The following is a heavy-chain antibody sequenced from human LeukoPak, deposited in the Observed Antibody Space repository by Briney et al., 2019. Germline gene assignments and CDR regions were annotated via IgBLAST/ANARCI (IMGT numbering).Heavy chain of an antibody. CDR1: GGAFSGYY. CDR3: ARCIAVAGTEDYFDY. V-gene: IGHV4-34*01. CDR2: INHSGST. J-gene: IGHJ4*02. Sequence: SETLSLTCAVYGGAFSGYYWSCIRQPPGKGLEWIGEINHSGSTNYNPSLKSRVTISVDTSKNHFSLKLSSVTAADTAVYYCARCIAVAGTEDYFDYWGQGTLVTVSS. D-gene: IGHD6-19*01.